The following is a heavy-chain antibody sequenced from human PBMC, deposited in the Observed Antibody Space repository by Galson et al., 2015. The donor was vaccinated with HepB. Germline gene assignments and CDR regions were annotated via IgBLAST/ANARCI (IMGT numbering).Heavy chain of an antibody. Sequence: SVKVSCKASGYTFTSYGISWVRQAPGQGLEWMGWISAYNGNTNYAQKLQGRVTMTTDTSTSTAYMELRSLRSDDTAVYYCARWRRYYYDSSGYDAFDIWGQGTMVTVSS. CDR1: GYTFTSYG. J-gene: IGHJ3*02. CDR2: ISAYNGNT. CDR3: ARWRRYYYDSSGYDAFDI. V-gene: IGHV1-18*01. D-gene: IGHD3-22*01.